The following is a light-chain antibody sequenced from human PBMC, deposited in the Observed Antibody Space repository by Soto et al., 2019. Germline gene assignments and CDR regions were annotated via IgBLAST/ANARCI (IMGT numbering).Light chain of an antibody. CDR3: QET. J-gene: IGKJ1*01. V-gene: IGKV3-15*01. Sequence: EIVMTQSPATLSVSPGERATFSCRASQSVNTNLAWYQLKPGQAPRLLVYGASIRATGIPARFSGSGSGTEFTLTISSLQPDDFATYYCQETFGQGTKVDNK. CDR2: GAS. CDR1: QSVNTN.